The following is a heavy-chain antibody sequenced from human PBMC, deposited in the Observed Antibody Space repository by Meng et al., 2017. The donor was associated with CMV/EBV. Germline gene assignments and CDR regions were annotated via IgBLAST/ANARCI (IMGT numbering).Heavy chain of an antibody. V-gene: IGHV1-18*01. CDR1: GYTFTGYG. Sequence: QVRLVKSGVEVKKPGASVRFSFKASGYTFTGYGLSWVRQAPGQGLEWMGWISVYNGHTNFAQNLQGRVTMTTDTSTSTACVELRSLRSDDTAIYYCARGVPLGIIYSFDYWGQGTLVTVSS. CDR2: ISVYNGHT. CDR3: ARGVPLGIIYSFDY. D-gene: IGHD2-21*01. J-gene: IGHJ4*01.